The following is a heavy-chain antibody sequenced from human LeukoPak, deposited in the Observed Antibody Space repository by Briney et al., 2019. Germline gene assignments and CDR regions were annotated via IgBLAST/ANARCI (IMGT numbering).Heavy chain of an antibody. CDR2: MNPNSGNT. CDR3: ASSNFDWPNWFDP. D-gene: IGHD3-9*01. V-gene: IGHV1-8*01. Sequence: ASVKVSCKASGYTFTSHDINWVRQATGQGLEWMGWMNPNSGNTGYAQKFQGRVTMTRNTSISTAYMELSSLRSGDTAVYYCASSNFDWPNWFDPWGQGTLVTVSS. CDR1: GYTFTSHD. J-gene: IGHJ5*02.